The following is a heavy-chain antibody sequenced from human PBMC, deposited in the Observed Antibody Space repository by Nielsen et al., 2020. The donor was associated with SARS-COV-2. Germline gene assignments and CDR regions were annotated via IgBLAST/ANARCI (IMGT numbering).Heavy chain of an antibody. CDR2: INPNSGGT. D-gene: IGHD3-3*01. V-gene: IGHV1-2*06. J-gene: IGHJ6*02. Sequence: WVRQAPGQGLEWMGRINPNSGGTNYAQKFQGRVTMTRDTSISTAYMELSSLRSEDTAVYYCARMGLGADYDFWSGYYDGMDVWGQGTTVTSP. CDR3: ARMGLGADYDFWSGYYDGMDV.